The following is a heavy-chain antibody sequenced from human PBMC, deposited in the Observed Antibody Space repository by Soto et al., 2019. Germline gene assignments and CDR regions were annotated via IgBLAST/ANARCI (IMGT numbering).Heavy chain of an antibody. CDR3: AREPSNTSGNKLYFDY. Sequence: ASVKVSCKTSGYTYNRYGITWVRQAPGRGLELLGWISCYNHDTIYAQKVQGRLSMATDTSTSTAYMELRSLTSDDTAVYYCAREPSNTSGNKLYFDYWGQGTLVTVSS. D-gene: IGHD2-2*01. CDR2: ISCYNHDT. J-gene: IGHJ4*02. V-gene: IGHV1-18*01. CDR1: GYTYNRYG.